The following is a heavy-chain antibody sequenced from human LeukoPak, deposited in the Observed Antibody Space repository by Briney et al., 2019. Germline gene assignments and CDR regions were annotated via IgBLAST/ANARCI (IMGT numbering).Heavy chain of an antibody. D-gene: IGHD6-19*01. CDR2: INHSGST. V-gene: IGHV4-34*01. J-gene: IGHJ4*02. CDR3: ARKVAGYFDY. Sequence: SETLSLTCAVYGGSFSGYYWSWIRQPPGKGLEWIGEINHSGSTNYNPSLKSRVTISVDTSKNQFSLKLSSVTAADTAVYYCARKVAGYFDYWGQGTLGTVSS. CDR1: GGSFSGYY.